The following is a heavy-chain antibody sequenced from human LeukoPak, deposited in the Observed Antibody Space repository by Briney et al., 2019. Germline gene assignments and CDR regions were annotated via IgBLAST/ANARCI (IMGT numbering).Heavy chain of an antibody. D-gene: IGHD3-3*01. V-gene: IGHV4-39*01. J-gene: IGHJ4*02. CDR2: IYYSGST. Sequence: PSETLSLTCTVSGGSISNSGYYWGWIRQPPGKGLEWIGNIYYSGSTYYNPSLKSRLTMSVDTSNNQFSLKLMSVTAADTAVYYCASGTSTYYELYFWGQGTLVTVSS. CDR1: GGSISNSGYY. CDR3: ASGTSTYYELYF.